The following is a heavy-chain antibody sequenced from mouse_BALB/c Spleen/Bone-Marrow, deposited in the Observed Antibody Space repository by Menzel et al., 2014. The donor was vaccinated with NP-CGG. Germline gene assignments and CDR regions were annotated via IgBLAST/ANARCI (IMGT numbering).Heavy chain of an antibody. CDR1: GFIFSDYY. J-gene: IGHJ4*01. V-gene: IGHV5-4*02. D-gene: IGHD2-14*01. CDR2: ISDGGSYT. Sequence: EAQGVESGGGLVKPGGSLKLSCAASGFIFSDYYMYWVRQTPEKRLEWVATISDGGSYTSYPDSVKGRFTVSRDNAKNNLYLQMSSLKSEDTAFYYCARTYRPYALDYWGQGSSVTVSS. CDR3: ARTYRPYALDY.